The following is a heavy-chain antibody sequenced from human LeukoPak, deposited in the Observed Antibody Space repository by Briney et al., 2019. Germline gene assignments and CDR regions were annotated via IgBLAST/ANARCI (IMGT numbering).Heavy chain of an antibody. CDR3: AKDSYGGYNDFGIDS. CDR1: GVTFSSSW. CDR2: SSFDENNK. Sequence: GGSLRLSCAASGVTFSSSWMSWVRQAPGKGLEWLAVSSFDENNKYYADSVRGRFTISRDNSKNTVYLQMDSLRPEDTAIYYCAKDSYGGYNDFGIDSWGQGTLVSVSS. J-gene: IGHJ4*02. D-gene: IGHD5-12*01. V-gene: IGHV3-30*18.